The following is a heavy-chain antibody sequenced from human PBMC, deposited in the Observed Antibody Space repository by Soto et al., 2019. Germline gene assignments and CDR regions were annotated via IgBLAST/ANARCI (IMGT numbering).Heavy chain of an antibody. CDR2: IYNSGII. D-gene: IGHD2-21*01. CDR3: ARGPYCGEECYFAY. V-gene: IGHV4-4*07. J-gene: IGHJ4*02. CDR1: GDSISRYY. Sequence: PSETLSLTCSVFGDSISRYYWSWVRQSAGKGLEWIGRIYNSGIINYNPSLESRVTLSVDPSKNQISLRLTSATAADTAMYYCARGPYCGEECYFAYWGQGTLVTVSS.